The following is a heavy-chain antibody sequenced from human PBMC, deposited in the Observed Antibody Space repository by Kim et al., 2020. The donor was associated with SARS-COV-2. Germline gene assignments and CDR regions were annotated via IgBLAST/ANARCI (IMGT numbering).Heavy chain of an antibody. D-gene: IGHD6-19*01. CDR2: FDPEDGET. J-gene: IGHJ3*02. CDR3: ATDRGIAVAGTHHAFDI. Sequence: ASVKVSCKVSGYTLTELSMHWVRQAPGKGLEWMGGFDPEDGETIYAQKFQGRVTMTEDTSTDTAYMELSSLRSEDTAVYYCATDRGIAVAGTHHAFDIWGQGTMVTVSS. CDR1: GYTLTELS. V-gene: IGHV1-24*01.